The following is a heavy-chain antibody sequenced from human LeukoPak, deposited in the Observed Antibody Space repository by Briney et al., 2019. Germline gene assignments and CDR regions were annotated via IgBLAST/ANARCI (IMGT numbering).Heavy chain of an antibody. V-gene: IGHV3-7*01. CDR1: GFTFSSYW. J-gene: IGHJ4*02. Sequence: TGGSQRLSCAASGFTFSSYWMSWVRQAPGKGQEWVANIKQDGSEKYYVDSVKGRFTISRDNAKNSLYLQMHSLRAEDTAVYYCAARGSYYYFDYWGQGTLVTVSS. CDR2: IKQDGSEK. D-gene: IGHD1-26*01. CDR3: AARGSYYYFDY.